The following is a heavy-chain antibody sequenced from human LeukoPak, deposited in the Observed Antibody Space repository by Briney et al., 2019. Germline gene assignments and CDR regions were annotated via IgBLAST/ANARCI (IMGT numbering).Heavy chain of an antibody. CDR1: GYTFTSYG. V-gene: IGHV1-18*01. J-gene: IGHJ4*02. D-gene: IGHD3-3*01. CDR2: ISAYNGNT. Sequence: EASVKVSCKASGYTFTSYGISWVRQAPGQGLEWMGWISAYNGNTNYAQKLQGRVTITRDTSASTAYMELSSLRSEDTAVYYCARVYYDFWSGYDYWGQGTLVTVSS. CDR3: ARVYYDFWSGYDY.